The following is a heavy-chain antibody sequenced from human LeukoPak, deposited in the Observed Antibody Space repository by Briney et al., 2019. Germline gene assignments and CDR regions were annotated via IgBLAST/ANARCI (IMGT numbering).Heavy chain of an antibody. V-gene: IGHV3-30-3*01. D-gene: IGHD3-10*01. CDR1: GFTFSDYY. J-gene: IGHJ3*02. Sequence: GGSLRLSCAASGFTFSDYYMSWIRQAPGKGLEWVAVISYDGSNKYYADSVKGRFTISRDNSKNTLYLQMNSLRAEDTAVYYCAREGFGELFLDAFDIWGQGTMVTVSS. CDR2: ISYDGSNK. CDR3: AREGFGELFLDAFDI.